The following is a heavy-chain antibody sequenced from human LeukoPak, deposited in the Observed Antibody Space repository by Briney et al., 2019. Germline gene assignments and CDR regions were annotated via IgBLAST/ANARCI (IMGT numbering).Heavy chain of an antibody. CDR3: AREGGFDY. CDR1: GFSFNNAW. D-gene: IGHD3-16*01. J-gene: IGHJ4*02. CDR2: ISSSNI. V-gene: IGHV3-48*01. Sequence: GGSLRLSCAASGFSFNNAWMAWVRQAPGKGLEWVSYISSSNIYYADSVKGRFTISRDNAKNSLYLQMNSLRAEDTAVYYCAREGGFDYWGQGTLVTVSS.